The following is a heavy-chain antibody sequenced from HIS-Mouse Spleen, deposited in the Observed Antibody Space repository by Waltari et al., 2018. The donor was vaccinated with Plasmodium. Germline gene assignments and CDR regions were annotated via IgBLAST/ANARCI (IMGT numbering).Heavy chain of an antibody. V-gene: IGHV4-31*03. J-gene: IGHJ4*02. CDR1: GASLSSGGYY. D-gene: IGHD6-13*01. CDR2: IYYSGST. Sequence: QVQLQESGPGLVKPSQTLSLTSPVHGASLSSGGYYWSWIRQHPGKGLEWIGYIYYSGSTYYNPSLKSRVTISVDTSKNQFSLKLSSVTAADTAVYYCARSIAATVTFYFDYWGQGTLVTVSS. CDR3: ARSIAATVTFYFDY.